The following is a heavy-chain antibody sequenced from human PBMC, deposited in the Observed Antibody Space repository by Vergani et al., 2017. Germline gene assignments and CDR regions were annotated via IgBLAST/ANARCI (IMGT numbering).Heavy chain of an antibody. CDR1: GFTFGDYA. J-gene: IGHJ4*02. CDR2: IRSKAYGGTT. V-gene: IGHV3-49*03. Sequence: EVQLVESGGGLVQPGRSLRLSCTASGFTFGDYAMSWFRQAPGKGLEWVGFIRSKAYGGTTEYAASVKGRFTISRDDSKSIAYLQMNSLKTEDTAVYYCTRDDRDIVVVVAARRGFDYWGQGTLVTVSS. CDR3: TRDDRDIVVVVAARRGFDY. D-gene: IGHD2-15*01.